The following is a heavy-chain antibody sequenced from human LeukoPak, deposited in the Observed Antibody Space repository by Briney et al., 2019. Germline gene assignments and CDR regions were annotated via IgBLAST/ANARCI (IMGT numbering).Heavy chain of an antibody. CDR2: IYTSGST. D-gene: IGHD2-2*01. CDR3: ARRVGYCSSTSCFYYMDV. V-gene: IGHV4-4*09. J-gene: IGHJ6*03. CDR1: GGSISRYY. Sequence: SETLSLTCTVSGGSISRYYWSWIRQPPGKGLEWIGYIYTSGSTNYNPSLKSRVTISVDTSKNQFSLKLSSVTAADTAVYYCARRVGYCSSTSCFYYMDVWGKGTTVTVSS.